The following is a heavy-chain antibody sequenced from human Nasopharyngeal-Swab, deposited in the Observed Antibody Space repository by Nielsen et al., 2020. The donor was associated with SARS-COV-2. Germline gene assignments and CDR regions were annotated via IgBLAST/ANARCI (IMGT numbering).Heavy chain of an antibody. CDR3: AKVLGSSWYSNDWYFDL. J-gene: IGHJ2*01. Sequence: WVRQAPGQGLEWMGGIIPIFGTANYAQKFQGRVTITADESTSTAYMELSSLRSEDTAVYYCAKVLGSSWYSNDWYFDLWGRGTPVTVSS. V-gene: IGHV1-69*01. CDR2: IIPIFGTA. D-gene: IGHD6-13*01.